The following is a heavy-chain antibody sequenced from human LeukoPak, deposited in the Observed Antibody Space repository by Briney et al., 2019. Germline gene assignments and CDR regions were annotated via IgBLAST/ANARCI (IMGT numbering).Heavy chain of an antibody. CDR1: GGSISSSSYY. Sequence: PSETLSLTCTVSGGSISSSSYYWGWIRQPPGKGLEWIGSSYYSGSTYYNPSLKSRVTISVDTSKNQFSLKLSSVTAADTAVYYCARRLLTTVTYFDYWGQGTLVTVSS. V-gene: IGHV4-39*01. D-gene: IGHD4-17*01. J-gene: IGHJ4*02. CDR2: SYYSGST. CDR3: ARRLLTTVTYFDY.